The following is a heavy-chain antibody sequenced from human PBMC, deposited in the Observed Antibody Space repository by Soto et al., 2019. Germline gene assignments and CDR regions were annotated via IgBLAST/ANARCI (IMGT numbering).Heavy chain of an antibody. CDR2: IYPGDSDT. CDR1: GYIFTSYW. D-gene: IGHD6-13*01. CDR3: ARSGQQLYNWFDP. Sequence: GESLKISCKGSGYIFTSYWIGWVRQMPGKGLEWMGIIYPGDSDTRYSPSFQGQVTISADKSISTAYLQWSSLKASDTAMYYCARSGQQLYNWFDPWGQGTLVTVSS. J-gene: IGHJ5*02. V-gene: IGHV5-51*01.